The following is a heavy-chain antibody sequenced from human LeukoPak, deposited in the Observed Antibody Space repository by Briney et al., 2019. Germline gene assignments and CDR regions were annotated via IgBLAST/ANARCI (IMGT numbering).Heavy chain of an antibody. CDR2: VNSDGSST. Sequence: GGSLRLSCAASGFTFSNYWMHWVRQAPGKGLVWVSRVNSDGSSTSYADPVKGRFTISRDNAKNSLYPQMNSLRAEDTAVYYCARVPSWGGDVWGKGTTVTISS. CDR3: ARVPSWGGDV. V-gene: IGHV3-74*01. CDR1: GFTFSNYW. J-gene: IGHJ6*04. D-gene: IGHD3-10*01.